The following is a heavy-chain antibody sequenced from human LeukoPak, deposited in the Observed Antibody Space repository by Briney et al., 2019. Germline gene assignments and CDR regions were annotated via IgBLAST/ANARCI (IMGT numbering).Heavy chain of an antibody. CDR3: ARRRERYSWNDLGGYFDP. J-gene: IGHJ5*02. Sequence: SETLSLTCTVSGGSISSSSYYWGWTRQPPGKGLEWIGNIYYSGHTYYNQSLKSRVTISVVTSKNQFSLTLTSVTATDTAVYYCARRRERYSWNDLGGYFDPWGQGTLVTVSS. CDR1: GGSISSSSYY. V-gene: IGHV4-39*01. CDR2: IYYSGHT. D-gene: IGHD1-1*01.